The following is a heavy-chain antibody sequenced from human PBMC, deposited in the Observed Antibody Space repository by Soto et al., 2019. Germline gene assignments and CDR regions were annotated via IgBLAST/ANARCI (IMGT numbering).Heavy chain of an antibody. D-gene: IGHD3-22*01. CDR1: GGSVRSGSYY. CDR2: IYQSGTT. Sequence: SETLSLTCIVSGGSVRSGSYYWTWIRQPPGKGLEWIGYIYQSGTTNYNASLKSRVTISIDTSKNQFFLKLSSVTAADTDVYYCARDSSGRHDYWGQGTLVTVSS. V-gene: IGHV4-61*01. CDR3: ARDSSGRHDY. J-gene: IGHJ4*02.